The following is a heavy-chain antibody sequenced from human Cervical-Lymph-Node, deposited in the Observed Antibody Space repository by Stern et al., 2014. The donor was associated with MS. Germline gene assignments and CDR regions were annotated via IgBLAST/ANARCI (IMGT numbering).Heavy chain of an antibody. J-gene: IGHJ4*02. V-gene: IGHV4-59*01. CDR1: GGTTNDYY. Sequence: QLQLKESGPGLVKPSETLSLTCTVSGGTTNDYYWTWIRQPPGKGLEWIGYVSHSGDTNYNPSLKSRVTMSVDTSKNQFSLNLTSVTAADTAVYYCGRDPDYWGQGTLVAVSS. CDR3: GRDPDY. CDR2: VSHSGDT.